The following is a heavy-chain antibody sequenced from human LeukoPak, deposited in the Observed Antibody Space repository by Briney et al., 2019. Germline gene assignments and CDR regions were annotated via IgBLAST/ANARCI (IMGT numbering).Heavy chain of an antibody. CDR2: INPNSGGT. CDR1: GYTFTGYY. CDR3: ARDVQLERLLH. D-gene: IGHD1-1*01. V-gene: IGHV1-2*02. Sequence: ASVKVSCTASGYTFTGYYMHWVRQAPGQGLEWMGWINPNSGGTNYAQKFQGRVTMTRDTSISTVYMELSRLRSDDTAVYYCARDVQLERLLHWGQGTLVTVSS. J-gene: IGHJ4*02.